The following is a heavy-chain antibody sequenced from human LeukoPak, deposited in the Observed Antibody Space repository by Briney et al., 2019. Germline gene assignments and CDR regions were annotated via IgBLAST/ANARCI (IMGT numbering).Heavy chain of an antibody. Sequence: PSETLSLTCTVSGYSISSGYYWGWIRQPPGKGLEWIGSIYYSGSTYYNPSLKSRVTISVDTSKNQFSLKLSSVTAADTAVYYCARSPVAGMGFFDYWGQGTLVTVSS. J-gene: IGHJ4*02. D-gene: IGHD6-19*01. V-gene: IGHV4-38-2*02. CDR2: IYYSGST. CDR3: ARSPVAGMGFFDY. CDR1: GYSISSGYY.